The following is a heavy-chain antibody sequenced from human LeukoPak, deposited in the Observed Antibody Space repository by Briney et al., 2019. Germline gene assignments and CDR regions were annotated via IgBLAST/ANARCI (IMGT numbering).Heavy chain of an antibody. CDR1: GGSISSGGYY. D-gene: IGHD6-13*01. CDR3: ARGGVYSSSWYRY. J-gene: IGHJ4*02. V-gene: IGHV4-61*02. CDR2: IYTSGST. Sequence: SETLSLTCTVSGGSISSGGYYWNWIRQPAGKGLEWIGRIYTSGSTNYNPSLKSRVTISVDTSKNQFSLKLSSVTAADTAVYYCARGGVYSSSWYRYWGQGTLVTVSS.